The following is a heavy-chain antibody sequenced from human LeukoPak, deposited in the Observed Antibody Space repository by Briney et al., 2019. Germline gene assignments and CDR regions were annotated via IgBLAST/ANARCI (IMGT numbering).Heavy chain of an antibody. CDR3: ARVYLERLTAGYFDH. V-gene: IGHV3-23*01. Sequence: GGSLRLSCAASGLTFSSNAMSWVRQAPGKGLGWVSAISGSGGSTYYADSVKGRFTISRDNSKNTLYLQMNSLRDEDSAAYYCARVYLERLTAGYFDHWGQGTWVTVSP. J-gene: IGHJ4*02. CDR1: GLTFSSNA. CDR2: ISGSGGST. D-gene: IGHD2-8*01.